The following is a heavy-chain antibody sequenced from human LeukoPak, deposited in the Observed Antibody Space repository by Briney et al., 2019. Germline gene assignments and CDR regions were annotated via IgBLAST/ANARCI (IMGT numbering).Heavy chain of an antibody. J-gene: IGHJ4*02. D-gene: IGHD6-13*01. CDR3: AKIAAAGTNVDY. CDR2: ISSSSSYI. Sequence: GGSLRLSCAASGFTFSSYSMTWVRQAPGKGLEWVSSISSSSSYIYYADSVKGRFTISRDNAKNSLYLQMNSLRAEDTAVYYCAKIAAAGTNVDYWGQGTLVTVSS. V-gene: IGHV3-21*01. CDR1: GFTFSSYS.